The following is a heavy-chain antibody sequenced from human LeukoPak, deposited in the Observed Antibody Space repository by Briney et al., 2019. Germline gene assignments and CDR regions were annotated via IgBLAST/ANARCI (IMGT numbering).Heavy chain of an antibody. CDR3: TTAAAGTSY. Sequence: TGGSLRLSRAAPGFTFSNPWVRWVRQAPGKGREWVGRIKSKTDGGTTDYAAPVKGRFTISRDDSKNTLYLQMNSLITEDTAVYYCTTAAAGTSYWGQGTLVTVSS. CDR1: GFTFSNPW. D-gene: IGHD6-13*01. J-gene: IGHJ4*02. V-gene: IGHV3-15*01. CDR2: IKSKTDGGTT.